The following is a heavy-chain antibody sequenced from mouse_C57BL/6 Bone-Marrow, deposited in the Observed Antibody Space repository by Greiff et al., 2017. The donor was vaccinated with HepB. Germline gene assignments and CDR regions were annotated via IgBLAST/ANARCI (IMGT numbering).Heavy chain of an antibody. CDR2: IWSGGST. J-gene: IGHJ4*01. CDR3: ARGTTVVATGAMDY. Sequence: VKLQESGPGLVQPSQSLSITCTVTGFSLTSHGVHWVRKSPGKGLEWLGVIWSGGSTDYNAAFISRLSISKYNSKSQVFFKMNSLQADDTAIYYCARGTTVVATGAMDYWGQGTSVTVSS. V-gene: IGHV2-2*01. CDR1: GFSLTSHG. D-gene: IGHD1-1*01.